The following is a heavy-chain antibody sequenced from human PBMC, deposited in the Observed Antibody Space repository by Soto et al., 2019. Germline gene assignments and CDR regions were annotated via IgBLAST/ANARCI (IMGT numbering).Heavy chain of an antibody. Sequence: PGGSLRLSCVASGFTFSSYTMSWVRQAPGKGLEWVSSISRSGSFIYCADSVKGRFTISRDNAKNSLYLQMKSLRAEDTAVYYCARDPVVVPAASSFYFDNWGQGTLVTVSS. CDR3: ARDPVVVPAASSFYFDN. D-gene: IGHD2-2*01. CDR2: ISRSGSFI. V-gene: IGHV3-21*01. CDR1: GFTFSSYT. J-gene: IGHJ4*02.